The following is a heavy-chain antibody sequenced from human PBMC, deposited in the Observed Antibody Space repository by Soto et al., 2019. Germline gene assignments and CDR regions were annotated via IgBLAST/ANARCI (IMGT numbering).Heavy chain of an antibody. D-gene: IGHD3-16*02. CDR3: TRGGPTSYDYVWGSYPRYYFDY. V-gene: IGHV3-49*03. CDR1: GFTFGDYA. Sequence: GVLRLSCTASGFTFGDYAMSWFRQAPGKGLEWVGFIRSKAYGGTTEYAASVKGRFTISRDDSKSIAYLQMNSLKTEDTAVYYCTRGGPTSYDYVWGSYPRYYFDYWGQGTLVTVSS. J-gene: IGHJ4*02. CDR2: IRSKAYGGTT.